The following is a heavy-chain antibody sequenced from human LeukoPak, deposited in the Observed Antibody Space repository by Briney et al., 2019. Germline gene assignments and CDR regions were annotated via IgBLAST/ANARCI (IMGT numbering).Heavy chain of an antibody. Sequence: PGGSLRLSCAASGFTFSSYSMNWVRQAPGKGLEWVSSISSSSSYIYYADSVKGRFTISRDNAKNSLYLQMNSLRAEDTAVYYCARWGSLRYYYGMDVWGQGTTATVSS. CDR1: GFTFSSYS. D-gene: IGHD3-16*01. CDR3: ARWGSLRYYYGMDV. V-gene: IGHV3-21*01. CDR2: ISSSSSYI. J-gene: IGHJ6*02.